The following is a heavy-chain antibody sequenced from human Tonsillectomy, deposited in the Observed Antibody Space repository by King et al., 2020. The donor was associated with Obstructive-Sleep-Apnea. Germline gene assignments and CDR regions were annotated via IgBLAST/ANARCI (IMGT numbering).Heavy chain of an antibody. CDR1: GGSISSGGYY. Sequence: VQLQESGPGLVKPSQTLSLTCTVSGGSISSGGYYWSWIRQHPGKGLEWIGYIYYSGSTYYNPSLKSRVTISVDTSKNQFSLKLSSVTAADTAVYYCERDRNAYGDYAGGYFDLLGRGTLVTVSS. CDR3: ERDRNAYGDYAGGYFDL. J-gene: IGHJ2*01. CDR2: IYYSGST. V-gene: IGHV4-31*03. D-gene: IGHD4-17*01.